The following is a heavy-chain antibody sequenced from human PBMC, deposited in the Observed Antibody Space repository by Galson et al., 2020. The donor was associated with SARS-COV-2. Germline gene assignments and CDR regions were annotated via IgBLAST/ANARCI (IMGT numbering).Heavy chain of an antibody. CDR1: GGTMNSGSYY. Sequence: SQTLSLTCTVSGGTMNSGSYYWNWYRQPAGTGLEWIGHVFITGTTNYNPSLKSRATISLDTSKNQFSLKLTSVTAADTAVYYCRQFALGAVPIDYWGQGTLVTVSS. CDR3: RQFALGAVPIDY. V-gene: IGHV4-61*09. D-gene: IGHD6-19*01. CDR2: VFITGTT. J-gene: IGHJ4*02.